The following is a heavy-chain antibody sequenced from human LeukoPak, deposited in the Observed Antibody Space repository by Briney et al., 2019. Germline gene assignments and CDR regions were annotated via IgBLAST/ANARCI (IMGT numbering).Heavy chain of an antibody. Sequence: SETLSLTCTVSGGPISSYYWSWIRQPPGKGLEWIGNIFYSGSTYYSPSLKSRVTISLDTSRNQFSLKLSSVTAADTAVYYCARDQAWIIDYWGQGTLVTVSS. CDR1: GGPISSYY. D-gene: IGHD2-2*03. CDR2: IFYSGST. J-gene: IGHJ4*02. V-gene: IGHV4-59*12. CDR3: ARDQAWIIDY.